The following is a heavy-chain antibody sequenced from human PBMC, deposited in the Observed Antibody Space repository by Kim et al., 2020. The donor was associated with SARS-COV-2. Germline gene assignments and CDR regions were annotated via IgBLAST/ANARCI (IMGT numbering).Heavy chain of an antibody. V-gene: IGHV1-18*04. CDR3: ARISRPPTPFDYGERDASDYGMDV. CDR1: GYTFTSYS. J-gene: IGHJ6*02. CDR2: ISTYNGNT. D-gene: IGHD4-17*01. Sequence: ASVKVSCKPSGYTFTSYSISWVRQAPGQGLEWMGWISTYNGNTNSAQKFQGRLTLTTDTATRTAYMGLRSLSSDDTAVYYCARISRPPTPFDYGERDASDYGMDVWGQGTTVTVSS.